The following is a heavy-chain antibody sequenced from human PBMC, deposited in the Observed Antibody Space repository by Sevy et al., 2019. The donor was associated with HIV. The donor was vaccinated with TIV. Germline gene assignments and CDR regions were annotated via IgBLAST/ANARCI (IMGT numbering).Heavy chain of an antibody. V-gene: IGHV1-18*01. CDR1: GYTFTSYG. J-gene: IGHJ4*02. CDR2: ISAYNGNT. CDR3: ARARRYYYDSSGSSRVFDY. D-gene: IGHD3-22*01. Sequence: ASVKVSCKASGYTFTSYGISWMRQAPGQGLEWMGWISAYNGNTNYAQKLQGRVTMTTDTSTSTAYMELRSLRSDDTAVYYCARARRYYYDSSGSSRVFDYWGQGTLLTVSS.